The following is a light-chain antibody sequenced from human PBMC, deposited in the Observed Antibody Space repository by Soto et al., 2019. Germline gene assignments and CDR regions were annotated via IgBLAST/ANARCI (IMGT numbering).Light chain of an antibody. Sequence: DIQMTQSPSTLSASVGDRVTITCRASQNVRIYLAWYQQKPGKAPKLLIYQTSSLQSGVPSRFSGSGSETEFTLAISSLQPEDFATYYCQHYYSYSGTFGQGTKVDIK. CDR1: QNVRIY. V-gene: IGKV1-5*03. CDR2: QTS. J-gene: IGKJ1*01. CDR3: QHYYSYSGT.